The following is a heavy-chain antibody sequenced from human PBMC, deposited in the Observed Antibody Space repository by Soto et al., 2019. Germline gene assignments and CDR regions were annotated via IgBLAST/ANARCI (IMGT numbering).Heavy chain of an antibody. CDR1: GGSFSGYY. CDR3: ARTYSSGWSPFEY. Sequence: QVQLQQWGAGLLKPSETLSLTCAVYGGSFSGYYWSWIRQPPGKGLEWIGEINHSGSTNYNPSLKSRVTLSVDTSKNQCSLKLRSVTAADTAVYYCARTYSSGWSPFEYWGQGTLVTVSS. V-gene: IGHV4-34*01. D-gene: IGHD6-19*01. J-gene: IGHJ4*02. CDR2: INHSGST.